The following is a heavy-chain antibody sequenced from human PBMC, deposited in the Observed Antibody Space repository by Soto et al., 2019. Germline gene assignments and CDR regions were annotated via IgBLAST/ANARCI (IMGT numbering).Heavy chain of an antibody. CDR3: AKDILPPYYYDSSGHYGMDV. CDR1: GFTFDDYT. CDR2: ISWDGGST. V-gene: IGHV3-43*01. J-gene: IGHJ6*02. D-gene: IGHD3-22*01. Sequence: PGGSLRLSCAASGFTFDDYTMHWVRQAPGKGLEWVSLISWDGGSTYYADSVKGRFTISRDNSKNSLYLQMNSLRTEDTALYYCAKDILPPYYYDSSGHYGMDVWGQGTTVTVSS.